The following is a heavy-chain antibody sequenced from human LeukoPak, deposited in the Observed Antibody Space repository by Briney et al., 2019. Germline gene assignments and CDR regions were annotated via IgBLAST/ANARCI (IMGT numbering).Heavy chain of an antibody. Sequence: SETLSLTCTVSGGSISSYYWSWIRQPPGKGLEWIGHIYYSGRTNYNPSLKSRVTISVDTSKNQFSLNLRSVTPGDTAVYYCATDSGSYYPDGGQGTLVSVSS. D-gene: IGHD1-26*01. V-gene: IGHV4-59*01. CDR1: GGSISSYY. J-gene: IGHJ4*02. CDR2: IYYSGRT. CDR3: ATDSGSYYPD.